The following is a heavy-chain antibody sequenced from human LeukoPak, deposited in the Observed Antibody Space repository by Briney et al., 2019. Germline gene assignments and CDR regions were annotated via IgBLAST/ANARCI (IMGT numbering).Heavy chain of an antibody. CDR3: ARRLDDFVDGEGLHHWFDP. CDR2: IGYTGAT. J-gene: IGHJ5*02. Sequence: PSETLSLTCSVSGDSMSRNVFVWGWIRRTPGKGLEYIGSIGYTGATHYNPSLKSRVTISIDTSRAQFYLKVTSVTAADTGVYFCARRLDDFVDGEGLHHWFDPWGQGTLVTVSS. D-gene: IGHD2-15*01. CDR1: GDSMSRNVFV. V-gene: IGHV4-39*01.